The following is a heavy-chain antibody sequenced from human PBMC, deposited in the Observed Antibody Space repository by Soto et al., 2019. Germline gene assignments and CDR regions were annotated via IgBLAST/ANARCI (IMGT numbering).Heavy chain of an antibody. CDR2: ISSNGGST. CDR1: GFTFSSYA. D-gene: IGHD6-19*01. J-gene: IGHJ4*02. V-gene: IGHV3-64*02. CDR3: ARARSVWYLGGFDY. Sequence: EVQLVESGEGLVQPGGSLRLSCAASGFTFSSYAMHWVRQAPGKGLEYVSAISSNGGSTYYADSVKGRFTISRDNSKNTLYLQMGSLRAEDMAVYYCARARSVWYLGGFDYWGQGTLVTVSS.